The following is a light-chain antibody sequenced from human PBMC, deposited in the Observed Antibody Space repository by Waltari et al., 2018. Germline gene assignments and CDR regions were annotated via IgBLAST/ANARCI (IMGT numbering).Light chain of an antibody. J-gene: IGLJ6*01. Sequence: QPVPTQPPSASGPPGQRATIPASGSSPHTGSNPPTWYQQLPGTAPKLLFYSNNQRPSGVPDRLSGSKSGTSASLAISGLQSEDEADYYCAAWDDSLNGLVFGSGTKVTVL. CDR2: SNN. CDR3: AAWDDSLNGLV. V-gene: IGLV1-44*01. CDR1: SPHTGSNP.